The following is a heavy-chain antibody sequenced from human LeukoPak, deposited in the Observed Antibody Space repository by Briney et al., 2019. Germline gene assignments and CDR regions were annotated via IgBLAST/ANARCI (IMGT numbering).Heavy chain of an antibody. CDR3: ASRQDYYDSSGYYSPLFDY. CDR2: IIPIFGTA. CDR1: GGTFSSYA. Sequence: SVKVSCKASGGTFSSYAISWVRQAPGQGLEWMGGIIPIFGTANYAQKFQGRVTITADDSTSTAYMELSNLRSEDTAVYYCASRQDYYDSSGYYSPLFDYWGQGTLVTVSS. D-gene: IGHD3-22*01. J-gene: IGHJ4*02. V-gene: IGHV1-69*13.